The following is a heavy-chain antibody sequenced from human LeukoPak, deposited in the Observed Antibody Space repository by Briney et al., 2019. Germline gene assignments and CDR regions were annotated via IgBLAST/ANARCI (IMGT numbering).Heavy chain of an antibody. CDR1: GFTVSSDY. CDR3: AKDGYNWMDV. Sequence: HPGGSLRLSCAASGFTVSSDYMSWVRQAPGKGLEWVSVIYSGGSTYYADSVKGRLTISRDNSKNTLYLQMNSLRAEDTAVYYCAKDGYNWMDVWGQGTTVTVSS. V-gene: IGHV3-53*05. CDR2: IYSGGST. D-gene: IGHD5-24*01. J-gene: IGHJ6*02.